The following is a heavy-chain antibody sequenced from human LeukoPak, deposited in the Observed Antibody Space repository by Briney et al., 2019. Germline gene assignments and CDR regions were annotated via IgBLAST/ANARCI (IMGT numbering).Heavy chain of an antibody. V-gene: IGHV3-21*01. CDR1: GFTFSSYS. Sequence: GSLRLSCAASGFTFSSYSMNWVRQAPGKGLEWVSSISSSSSYIYYADSVKGRFTISRDNAKNSLYLQMNSLRAEDTAVYYCARSETLLAAMDYWGQGTLVTVSS. CDR2: ISSSSSYI. J-gene: IGHJ4*02. D-gene: IGHD3-3*02. CDR3: ARSETLLAAMDY.